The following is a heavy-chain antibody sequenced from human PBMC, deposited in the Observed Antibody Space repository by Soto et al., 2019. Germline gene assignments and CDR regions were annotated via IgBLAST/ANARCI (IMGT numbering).Heavy chain of an antibody. D-gene: IGHD2-21*02. Sequence: QVQLVQSGAEVKKPGSSVKVSCKASGGTFSSYAISWVRQAPGQGLEWMGGIIPIFGTANYAQKFQGRVTITEDESTSTAYMELSSVRSEDTAVYYCAMVVTAIRAFDPWGQGTLVTVSS. V-gene: IGHV1-69*12. CDR2: IIPIFGTA. CDR1: GGTFSSYA. CDR3: AMVVTAIRAFDP. J-gene: IGHJ5*02.